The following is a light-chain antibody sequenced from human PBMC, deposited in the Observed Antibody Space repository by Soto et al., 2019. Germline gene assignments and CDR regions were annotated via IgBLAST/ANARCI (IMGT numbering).Light chain of an antibody. Sequence: QSVLTQPASVSGSPGQSITISCTGTSSDVGGYNYVSWYQQHPGKAPKLMISEVSNRPSGVSNRFSGSKSANTASLTISGLQAEDEADYYCSSYTSINTYVFGTGTKLTVL. V-gene: IGLV2-14*01. CDR1: SSDVGGYNY. CDR2: EVS. J-gene: IGLJ1*01. CDR3: SSYTSINTYV.